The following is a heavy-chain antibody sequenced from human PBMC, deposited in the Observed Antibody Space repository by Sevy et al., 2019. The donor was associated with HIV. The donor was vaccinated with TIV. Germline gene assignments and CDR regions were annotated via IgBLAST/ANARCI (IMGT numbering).Heavy chain of an antibody. CDR3: AKGSTDSRPYYFDS. CDR2: ITGSGSDT. V-gene: IGHV3-23*01. J-gene: IGHJ4*02. CDR1: GFTFSNYA. D-gene: IGHD1-1*01. Sequence: GESLKISCAASGFTFSNYAMSWVRQAPGKGLEWFSAITGSGSDTYHADSVKGRFTISRDNSKNRLSLQMNSLSADDTAVYYCAKGSTDSRPYYFDSWGQGTLVTVSS.